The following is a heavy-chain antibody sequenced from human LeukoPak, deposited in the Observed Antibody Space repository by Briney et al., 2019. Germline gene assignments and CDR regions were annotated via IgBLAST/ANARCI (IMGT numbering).Heavy chain of an antibody. V-gene: IGHV3-11*04. CDR2: ISSSGSTI. J-gene: IGHJ1*01. CDR3: ARDDLWFGELSAEYFHH. Sequence: GGSLRLSCAATGFTLSDYYMSWIRQAPGKGLEWVSYISSSGSTIYYTDSVKGRFTISRDNAKNSLYLQMNSLRAEDTAVYYCARDDLWFGELSAEYFHHWGQGTLVTVSS. CDR1: GFTLSDYY. D-gene: IGHD3-10*01.